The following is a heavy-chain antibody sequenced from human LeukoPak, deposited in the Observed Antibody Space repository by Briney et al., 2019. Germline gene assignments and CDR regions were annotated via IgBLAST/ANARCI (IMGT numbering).Heavy chain of an antibody. CDR2: ISSSSGNI. J-gene: IGHJ4*02. CDR3: VRLIAADEGDY. Sequence: GGSLRLSCAASAFTFSSYNMNWVRQAPGKGLEWVSYISSSSGNIFYADSVKGRFTTSRDNAKKLLYLQMSSLRAEDTAVYYCVRLIAADEGDYWGQGTLVTVSS. CDR1: AFTFSSYN. V-gene: IGHV3-48*04. D-gene: IGHD6-13*01.